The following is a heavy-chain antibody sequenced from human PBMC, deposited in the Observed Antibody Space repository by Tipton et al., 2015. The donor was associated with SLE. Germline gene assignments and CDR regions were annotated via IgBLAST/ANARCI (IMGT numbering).Heavy chain of an antibody. CDR2: INHGGST. CDR3: AQAHLWGSYRYASDI. J-gene: IGHJ3*02. V-gene: IGHV4-34*01. D-gene: IGHD3-16*02. CDR1: GGSMRSPYY. Sequence: TLSLTCIVSGGSMRSPYYWSWIRQPPGKGLEWIGEINHGGSTNYNPSLKSRVTISVDTSKNQFSLKLSSVTAADTAVYYCAQAHLWGSYRYASDIWGQGTMVTVSS.